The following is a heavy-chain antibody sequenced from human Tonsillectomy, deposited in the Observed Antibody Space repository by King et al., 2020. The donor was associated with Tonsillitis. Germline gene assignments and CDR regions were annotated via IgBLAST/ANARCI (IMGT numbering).Heavy chain of an antibody. CDR1: GFTFDDYA. Sequence: VQLVESGGVVVQPGGSLRLSCAASGFTFDDYAMHWVRQAPGKGLEWVSLISWDGVSTYYADSVKGRFTISRHNSKNSPYLQMNSLRAEDTALYYCAKESYSSSCFDYWGQGTVVTVSS. CDR3: AKESYSSSCFDY. V-gene: IGHV3-43D*03. D-gene: IGHD6-13*01. J-gene: IGHJ4*02. CDR2: ISWDGVST.